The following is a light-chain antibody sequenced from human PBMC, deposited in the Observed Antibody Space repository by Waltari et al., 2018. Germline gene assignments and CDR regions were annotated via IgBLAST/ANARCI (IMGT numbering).Light chain of an antibody. CDR2: DAS. V-gene: IGKV3-11*01. CDR1: QSVNNY. CDR3: QQHNSWPPIFT. Sequence: EIVLTQSPATLSLFPGERATLSCRASQSVNNYLAWYQQKPGQPPRLLIYDASNRATGIPARFSGSGSGTDFTLTISSLEPEDFAVYFCQQHNSWPPIFTFGPGNKVDIK. J-gene: IGKJ3*01.